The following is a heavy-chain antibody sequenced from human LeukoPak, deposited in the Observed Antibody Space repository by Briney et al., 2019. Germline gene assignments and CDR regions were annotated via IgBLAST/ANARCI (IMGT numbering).Heavy chain of an antibody. D-gene: IGHD1-26*01. CDR2: ISGSGGST. CDR1: GFTFSSYA. J-gene: IGHJ4*02. Sequence: PGGSLRLSCAASGFTFSSYAMSWVRQAPGKGLEWVSAISGSGGSTYYADSVKGRFTISRDNSKNTLYLQMNSLRAEDTAVYYCAKDRVVYRPSGSYLSQDYWGQGTLVTVSS. CDR3: AKDRVVYRPSGSYLSQDY. V-gene: IGHV3-23*01.